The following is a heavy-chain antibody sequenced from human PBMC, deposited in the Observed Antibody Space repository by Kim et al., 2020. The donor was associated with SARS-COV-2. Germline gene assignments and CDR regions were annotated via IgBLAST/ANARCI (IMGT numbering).Heavy chain of an antibody. CDR3: ARVRGGRWLESAYYFDY. CDR2: INTNTGNP. CDR1: GYTFTSYA. V-gene: IGHV7-4-1*02. Sequence: ASVKVSCKASGYTFTSYAMNWVRQAPGQGLEWMGWINTNTGNPTYAQGFTGRFVFSLDTSVSTAYLQISSLKAEDTAVYYCARVRGGRWLESAYYFDYWGQGTLVTVSS. J-gene: IGHJ4*02. D-gene: IGHD1-26*01.